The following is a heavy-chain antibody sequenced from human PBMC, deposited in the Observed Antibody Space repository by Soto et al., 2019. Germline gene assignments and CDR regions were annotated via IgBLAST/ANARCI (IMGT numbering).Heavy chain of an antibody. J-gene: IGHJ6*02. CDR1: GFTFSSYG. D-gene: IGHD6-19*01. Sequence: GGSLRLSCAASGFTFSSYGMHWVRQAPGKGLEWVAVISYDGSNKYYPDSVKGRFTISRDNSKNTLYLQMNSLRAEDTAVYYCAKDITYSSGWYESYYYYGMDVWGQGTTVTVSS. CDR3: AKDITYSSGWYESYYYYGMDV. CDR2: ISYDGSNK. V-gene: IGHV3-30*18.